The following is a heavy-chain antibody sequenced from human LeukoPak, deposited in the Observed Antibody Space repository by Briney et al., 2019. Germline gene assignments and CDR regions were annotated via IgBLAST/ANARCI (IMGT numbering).Heavy chain of an antibody. CDR1: GFTFSSHS. CDR2: ISSSSSYI. D-gene: IGHD2-2*01. CDR3: AIVVVPAAHDAFDI. Sequence: GGSLRLSCAASGFTFSSHSMNWVRQAPGKGLEWVSSISSSSSYIYYADSVKGRFTISRDNAKNSLYLQMNSLRAEDTAVYYCAIVVVPAAHDAFDIWGQGTMVTVSS. V-gene: IGHV3-21*01. J-gene: IGHJ3*02.